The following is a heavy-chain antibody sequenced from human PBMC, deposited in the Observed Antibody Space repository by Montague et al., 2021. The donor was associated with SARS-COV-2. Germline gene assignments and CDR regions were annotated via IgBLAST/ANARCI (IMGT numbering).Heavy chain of an antibody. CDR1: GGSFGDYH. D-gene: IGHD3-22*01. CDR3: ARGHLSVSMIVVVFTSASYYFDY. Sequence: SETLSLTCGVYGGSFGDYHWSWIRQPPGKGLEWIGYIKQSGSTNYNSSLKSRVTISVDTSKNQFSLKLTSVTAADTAVYFCARGHLSVSMIVVVFTSASYYFDYWGQGAKVTVSS. V-gene: IGHV4-34*01. CDR2: IKQSGST. J-gene: IGHJ4*01.